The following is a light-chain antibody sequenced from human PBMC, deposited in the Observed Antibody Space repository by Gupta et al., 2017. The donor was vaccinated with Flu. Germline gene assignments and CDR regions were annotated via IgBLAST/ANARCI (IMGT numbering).Light chain of an antibody. CDR2: EVT. CDR3: SSYTGYTIE. Sequence: QQYPGKVPTLIIYEVTYRPSGISARFSGSKSGNTASLTISGLQPDDEADYFCSSYTGYTIEFGVGTKLTVL. V-gene: IGLV2-14*01. J-gene: IGLJ2*01.